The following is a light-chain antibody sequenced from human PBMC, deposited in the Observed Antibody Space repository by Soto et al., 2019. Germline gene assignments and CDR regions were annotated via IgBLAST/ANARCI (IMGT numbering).Light chain of an antibody. J-gene: IGKJ4*01. CDR1: RSVKNY. Sequence: EIVLTQSPATLSLSPGEGATLSCRASRSVKNYLAWYQQKPGQAPRLLIYDASNRATVIPARFSGSGSWTDFILTIRSLEPEDSAIYYCQQRSHWLTFGGGTKVEIK. V-gene: IGKV3-11*01. CDR2: DAS. CDR3: QQRSHWLT.